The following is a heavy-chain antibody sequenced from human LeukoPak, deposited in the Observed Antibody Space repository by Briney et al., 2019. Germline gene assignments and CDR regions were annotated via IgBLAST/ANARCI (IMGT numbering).Heavy chain of an antibody. Sequence: GRSLRLSCAASGFTFDDYAMHWVRQAPGKGLEWVSGISWNSGSIGYADSVKGRFTISRDNAKNSLYLQMNSLRAEDTALCYCAKAINYDILTSYYPDYWGQGTLVTVSS. J-gene: IGHJ4*02. CDR1: GFTFDDYA. CDR2: ISWNSGSI. V-gene: IGHV3-9*01. D-gene: IGHD3-9*01. CDR3: AKAINYDILTSYYPDY.